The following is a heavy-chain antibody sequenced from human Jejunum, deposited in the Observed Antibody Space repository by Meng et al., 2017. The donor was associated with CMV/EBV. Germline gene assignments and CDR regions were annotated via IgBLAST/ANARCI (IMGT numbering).Heavy chain of an antibody. D-gene: IGHD3-3*01. CDR3: ARGSIFVSFDS. Sequence: VQLQESGPGLGKPSKTLSLTCSVSGGSIGSGDYYWSWIRQPPGKGLEWIGYIHDTGSTYYNPSLKSRVDISLGTSRNHFSLTLSSVTAEDTAVYFCARGSIFVSFDSWGQGTLVTVSS. CDR2: IHDTGST. J-gene: IGHJ4*02. V-gene: IGHV4-30-4*08. CDR1: GGSIGSGDYY.